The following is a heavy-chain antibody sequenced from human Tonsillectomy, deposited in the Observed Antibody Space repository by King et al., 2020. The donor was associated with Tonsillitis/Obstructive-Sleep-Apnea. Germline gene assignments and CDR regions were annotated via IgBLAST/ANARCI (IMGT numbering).Heavy chain of an antibody. V-gene: IGHV6-1*01. D-gene: IGHD6-13*01. J-gene: IGHJ6*03. Sequence: VQLQQSGPGLVKPSQTLSLTCAISGDSVSSNSAAWNWLRQSPSRGLEWLGRTYYRSKWYNDYAVSVKIRITINPDTTNNQFSLQLNSVTPEDTAVYYCARGSWYGNSSWSTSYYYMDVWGKGTTVTVSS. CDR2: TYYRSKWYN. CDR1: GDSVSSNSAA. CDR3: ARGSWYGNSSWSTSYYYMDV.